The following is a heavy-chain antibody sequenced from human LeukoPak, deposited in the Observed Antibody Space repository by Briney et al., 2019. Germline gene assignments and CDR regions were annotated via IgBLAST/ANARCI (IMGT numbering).Heavy chain of an antibody. Sequence: GGSLRLSCAASGFTFSSYSMNWVRQAPEKGLEWVSYISSSTNTIYYADSVKGRFTISRDNGKNSLYLQMNSLRDEDTAVYYCARQYSSGWYTDYWGQGTLVTVSS. CDR1: GFTFSSYS. J-gene: IGHJ4*02. CDR3: ARQYSSGWYTDY. CDR2: ISSSTNTI. V-gene: IGHV3-48*02. D-gene: IGHD6-19*01.